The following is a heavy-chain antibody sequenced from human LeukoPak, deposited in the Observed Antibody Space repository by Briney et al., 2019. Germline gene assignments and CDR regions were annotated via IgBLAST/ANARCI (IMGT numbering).Heavy chain of an antibody. CDR1: GFTFSSYW. CDR3: AKATRDYYDSSGYYYSGDYYYYYMDV. J-gene: IGHJ6*03. CDR2: ISGSGGST. D-gene: IGHD3-22*01. V-gene: IGHV3-23*01. Sequence: GGSLRLSCAASGFTFSSYWMSWVRQAPGKGLEWVSAISGSGGSTYYEDSVKGRFTISRDNSKNTLYLQMNSLRAEDTAVYYCAKATRDYYDSSGYYYSGDYYYYYMDVWGKGTTVTVSS.